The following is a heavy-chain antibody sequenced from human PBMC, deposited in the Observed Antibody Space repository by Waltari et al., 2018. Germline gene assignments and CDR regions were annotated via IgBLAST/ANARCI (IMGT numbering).Heavy chain of an antibody. CDR2: IWYDGSNK. J-gene: IGHJ6*02. CDR1: GFTFSSYC. CDR3: AREVVDTAMVYYYGMDV. D-gene: IGHD5-18*01. Sequence: QVQLVESGVGVVQPGRSLRLSGAASGFTFSSYCMHSVRQAPGKGLEWVAVIWYDGSNKYYAASVKGRFTISRDNSKNTLYMQMNSLRAEDTAVYYCAREVVDTAMVYYYGMDVWCQGTTVTVSS. V-gene: IGHV3-33*01.